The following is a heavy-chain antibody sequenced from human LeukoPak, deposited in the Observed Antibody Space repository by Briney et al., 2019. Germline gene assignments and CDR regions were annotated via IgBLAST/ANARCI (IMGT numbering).Heavy chain of an antibody. CDR2: IDPNSGGT. V-gene: IGHV1-2*02. CDR3: ARLDIVVVPADY. J-gene: IGHJ4*02. Sequence: ASVKVSCKASGYTFTGYYMHWVRQAPGQGLEWMGWIDPNSGGTKYAQKFQGRVSMTRDTSISTAYMELSRLRSDDTAVYYCARLDIVVVPADYWGQGTLITVSS. CDR1: GYTFTGYY. D-gene: IGHD2-2*01.